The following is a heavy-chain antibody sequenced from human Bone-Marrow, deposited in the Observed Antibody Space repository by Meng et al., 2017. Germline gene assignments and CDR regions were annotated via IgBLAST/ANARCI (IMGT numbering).Heavy chain of an antibody. CDR3: ARDLAYSGSYQQPDAFDI. Sequence: SLKISCAASGFTFDDYAMHWVRQAPGKGLEWVSGISWNSGSIGYADSVKGRFTISRDNAKNSLYLQMNSLRAEDTAVYYCARDLAYSGSYQQPDAFDIWGQGTMVTVSS. CDR2: ISWNSGSI. CDR1: GFTFDDYA. V-gene: IGHV3-9*01. D-gene: IGHD1-26*01. J-gene: IGHJ3*02.